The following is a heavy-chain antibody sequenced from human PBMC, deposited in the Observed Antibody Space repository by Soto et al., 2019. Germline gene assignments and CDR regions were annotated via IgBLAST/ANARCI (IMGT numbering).Heavy chain of an antibody. CDR2: IYSSGST. D-gene: IGHD5-12*01. V-gene: IGHV4-59*01. J-gene: IGHJ5*02. Sequence: PSGTLSLTWSGSGGSISSYYWTWIRQPPGEGLEWIGYIYSSGSTTYNPSLKSRVTISVDSSNNQFSLNLSSVTAADTAVYYCARVGGYSGYAGSWGQGTLVTVSS. CDR1: GGSISSYY. CDR3: ARVGGYSGYAGS.